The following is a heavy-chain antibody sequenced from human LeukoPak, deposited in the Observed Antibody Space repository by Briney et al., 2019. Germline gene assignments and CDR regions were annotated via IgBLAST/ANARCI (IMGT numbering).Heavy chain of an antibody. CDR1: GFTYSSYA. CDR2: ISGSGGST. V-gene: IGHV3-23*01. D-gene: IGHD6-13*01. J-gene: IGHJ4*02. Sequence: GGSLRLSCAASGFTYSSYAMSWVRQGPGKGLEWVSAISGSGGSTYYADSVKGRFTISRDNSKNTLYLQMSSLRAEDTAVYYCAKAGRDSSSWYGTFDYWGQGTLVTVSS. CDR3: AKAGRDSSSWYGTFDY.